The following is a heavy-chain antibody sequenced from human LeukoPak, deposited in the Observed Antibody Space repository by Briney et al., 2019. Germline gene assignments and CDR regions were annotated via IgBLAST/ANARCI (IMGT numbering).Heavy chain of an antibody. V-gene: IGHV3-15*01. CDR2: IKTRNEGGTS. CDR3: TKPDLLWVGEDV. CDR1: GFPFFNAR. Sequence: KPGGSLRLSCAASGFPFFNARMSWVRQAPGKGLEWVGRIKTRNEGGTSEYAAPVKGRFTISRDDSKNTVHLQMNSLKTEDTGVYYCTKPDLLWVGEDVWGPGSTVTVSS. D-gene: IGHD2/OR15-2a*01. J-gene: IGHJ6*02.